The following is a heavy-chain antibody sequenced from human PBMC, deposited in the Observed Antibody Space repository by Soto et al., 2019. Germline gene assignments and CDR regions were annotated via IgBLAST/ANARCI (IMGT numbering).Heavy chain of an antibody. V-gene: IGHV3-7*01. D-gene: IGHD2-15*01. J-gene: IGHJ3*02. CDR1: GFTFSSYW. CDR2: IKQDGSEK. CDR3: ASLIVVARPRDNAFDI. Sequence: EVQLVESGGGLVQPGGSLRLSCAASGFTFSSYWMSWVRQAPGKGLEWVANIKQDGSEKYYVDSVKGRFTITRDNAKDSLYLQMNSLRAEATAVYYCASLIVVARPRDNAFDIWGQGTMVTVSS.